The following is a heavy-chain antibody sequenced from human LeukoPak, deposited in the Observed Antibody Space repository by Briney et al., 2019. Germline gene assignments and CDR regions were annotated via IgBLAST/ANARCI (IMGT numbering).Heavy chain of an antibody. J-gene: IGHJ4*02. CDR3: ATNWSDFDY. V-gene: IGHV4-38-2*01. D-gene: IGHD1-1*01. CDR2: IYLGGTT. Sequence: PGGSLRLSCAASGFTFSTYTMSWVRQPPGQGLEWIASIYLGGTTYYTPSLKSRVTISVDTSKNQLSLRLSSVTAADTAVYYCATNWSDFDYWGPGTLVTVSS. CDR1: GFTFSTYT.